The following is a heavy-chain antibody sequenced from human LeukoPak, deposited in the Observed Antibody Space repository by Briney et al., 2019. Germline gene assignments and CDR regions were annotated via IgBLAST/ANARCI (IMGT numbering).Heavy chain of an antibody. V-gene: IGHV3-23*01. CDR3: AIGHYPDASCAGDCYYSY. Sequence: GGSLRLSCAAYGFTFKRYAMSWVREARGKGMEWVSGITGGGDNTFYADCVKGRFTICRDNSKKRLYMQTDSQRAEERGVYYCAIGHYPDASCAGDCYYSYWGQGTLVTVSS. J-gene: IGHJ4*02. D-gene: IGHD2-21*02. CDR1: GFTFKRYA. CDR2: ITGGGDNT.